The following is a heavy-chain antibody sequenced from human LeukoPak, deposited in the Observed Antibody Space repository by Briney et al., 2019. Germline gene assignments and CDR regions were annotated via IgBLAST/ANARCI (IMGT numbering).Heavy chain of an antibody. V-gene: IGHV4-30-4*01. D-gene: IGHD3-22*01. J-gene: IGHJ5*02. CDR1: GGSISSGDYY. CDR2: IYYSGST. Sequence: PSETLSLTCTVSGGSISSGDYYWSWIRQPPGKGLEWLGYIYYSGSTYYNPSLKGRVTISVDTSKTQFSLKLSSVTAADTAVYYYARLVIVSSFNWFDPWGQGTLVTVSS. CDR3: ARLVIVSSFNWFDP.